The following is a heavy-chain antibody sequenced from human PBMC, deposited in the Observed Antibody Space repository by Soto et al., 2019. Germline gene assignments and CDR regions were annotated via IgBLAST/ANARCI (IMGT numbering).Heavy chain of an antibody. CDR1: GYTFTSYG. Sequence: ASVKVSCKASGYTFTSYGINWVRQATGQGLEWMGWMNPNSGNTGYAQKFQGRVTMTGDTSISTAYMELSSLRSEDTAVYYCARDDGLQPDYYYYMDVWGKGTTVTVSS. CDR3: ARDDGLQPDYYYYMDV. V-gene: IGHV1-8*01. D-gene: IGHD2-8*01. CDR2: MNPNSGNT. J-gene: IGHJ6*03.